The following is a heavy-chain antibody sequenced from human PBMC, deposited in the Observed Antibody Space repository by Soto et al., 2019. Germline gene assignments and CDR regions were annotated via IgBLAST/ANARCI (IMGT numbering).Heavy chain of an antibody. Sequence: GVSLRLSCAASGFTFSSYAMSWVRQAPGKGLEWVSAISGSGGSTYYADSVKGRFTISRDNSKNTLYLQMNSLRAEDTAVYYCAKDLRVGYYGSGVEYYFDYWGQGTLVTVSS. CDR1: GFTFSSYA. J-gene: IGHJ4*02. CDR2: ISGSGGST. CDR3: AKDLRVGYYGSGVEYYFDY. V-gene: IGHV3-23*01. D-gene: IGHD3-10*01.